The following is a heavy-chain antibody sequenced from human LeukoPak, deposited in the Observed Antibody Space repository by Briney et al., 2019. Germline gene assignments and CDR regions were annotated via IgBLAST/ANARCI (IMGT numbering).Heavy chain of an antibody. V-gene: IGHV1-18*01. D-gene: IGHD3-22*01. CDR2: ISAYNGNT. CDR1: GYTFTSYG. Sequence: ASVKVSCKASGYTFTSYGISWVRQAPGQGLEWVGWISAYNGNTNYAQKLQGRVTMTTDTSTSTAYMGLRSLRSDDTAVYYCARVPNYYDSSGSIDYWGQGTLVTVSS. CDR3: ARVPNYYDSSGSIDY. J-gene: IGHJ4*02.